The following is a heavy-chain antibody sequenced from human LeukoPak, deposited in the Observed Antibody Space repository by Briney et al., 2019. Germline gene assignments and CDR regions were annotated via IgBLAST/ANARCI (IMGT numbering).Heavy chain of an antibody. D-gene: IGHD4-23*01. V-gene: IGHV3-7*01. CDR3: VRAGWELDY. CDR2: VEEDGTRK. Sequence: GGSLRLSCAASGFTFAYYWMARVRQAPGRGLEWVASVEEDGTRKYYVDSVKGRFTISRDDAKNALFLQMDSLRVEDTAVYYCVRAGWELDYWGQGTLVTVSS. CDR1: GFTFAYYW. J-gene: IGHJ4*02.